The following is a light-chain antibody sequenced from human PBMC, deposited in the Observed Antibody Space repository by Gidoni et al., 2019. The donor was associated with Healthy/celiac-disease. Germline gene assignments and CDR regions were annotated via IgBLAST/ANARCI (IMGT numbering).Light chain of an antibody. Sequence: DIQMTQSPSTLSASVGDRVTITCRASQSISSWLAWYQQKPGKAPKLLIYKASSLDSGVPSRFSGSGSGTEFTLTISSLQPDDFATYYCQQYNSYSRTFXQXTKVEIK. V-gene: IGKV1-5*03. J-gene: IGKJ1*01. CDR2: KAS. CDR3: QQYNSYSRT. CDR1: QSISSW.